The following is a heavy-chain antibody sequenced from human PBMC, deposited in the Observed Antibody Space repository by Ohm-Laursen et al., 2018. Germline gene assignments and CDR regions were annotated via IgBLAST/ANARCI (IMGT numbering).Heavy chain of an antibody. J-gene: IGHJ4*02. V-gene: IGHV1-2*02. CDR3: ARGSRDGYNF. Sequence: GASVKVSCKASGYTFVSYAISWVRQAPGQGLEWMGWINPNSGGTNYAQKFQGRVTMTRDTSISTAYMELSRLRSDDTAVYYCARGSRDGYNFWGQGTLVTVSS. CDR1: GYTFVSYA. D-gene: IGHD5-24*01. CDR2: INPNSGGT.